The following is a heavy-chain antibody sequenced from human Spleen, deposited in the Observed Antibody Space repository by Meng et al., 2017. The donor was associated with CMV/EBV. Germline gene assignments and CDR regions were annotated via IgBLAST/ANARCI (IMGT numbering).Heavy chain of an antibody. CDR2: IYPCDSDA. CDR1: GCRFSTCW. CDR3: ARRRTHGGWVNAFDI. J-gene: IGHJ3*02. V-gene: IGHV5-51*01. Sequence: GCRFSTCWIGWVRQMPRQGLGWMGIIYPCDSDARYSSSFEGQVTISVDKSINTAYLQWTSLKASDSAVYFCARRRTHGGWVNAFDIWGQGTVVTVSS. D-gene: IGHD1-26*01.